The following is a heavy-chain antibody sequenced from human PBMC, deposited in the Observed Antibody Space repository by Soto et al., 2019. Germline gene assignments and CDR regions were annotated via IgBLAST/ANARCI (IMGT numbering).Heavy chain of an antibody. V-gene: IGHV3-23*01. CDR2: ISGNGGT. CDR1: GFTFRIYA. J-gene: IGHJ4*02. Sequence: EVQLLESGGGVTQPGGSLRLSCAASGFTFRIYAMSSVRQAPGKGLEWVSTISGNGGTSYADFVRGRFTISRDNSKNTLYLQMNSLRAEDTAVYYCAKDAPGSGWLSDYWGQGTRVTVSS. D-gene: IGHD3-22*01. CDR3: AKDAPGSGWLSDY.